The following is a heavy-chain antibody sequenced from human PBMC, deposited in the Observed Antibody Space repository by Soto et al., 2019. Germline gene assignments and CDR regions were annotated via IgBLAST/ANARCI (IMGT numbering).Heavy chain of an antibody. J-gene: IGHJ4*02. CDR1: GGSVSSGSYY. V-gene: IGHV4-61*01. CDR2: IYYSGST. D-gene: IGHD1-20*01. Sequence: SETLSLTCTVSGGSVSSGSYYWSWIRQPPGKGLEWIGYIYYSGSTNYNPSLKSRATISVDTSKNQFSLKLSSVTAADTAVYYCAGMPRYNWNDWGGYWGQGTLVTVSS. CDR3: AGMPRYNWNDWGGY.